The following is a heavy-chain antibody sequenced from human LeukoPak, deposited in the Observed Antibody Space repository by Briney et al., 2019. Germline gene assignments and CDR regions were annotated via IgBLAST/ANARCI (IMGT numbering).Heavy chain of an antibody. Sequence: SETLSLTCTVSGGSISSYYWSWIRQPPGKGLEWIGYIYYSGSTNYNPSLKSRVTISVDTSKNQFSLKLSSVTAADTAVYYCARGASSSRLSFDIWGQGTMVTVSS. D-gene: IGHD2/OR15-2a*01. CDR3: ARGASSSRLSFDI. J-gene: IGHJ3*02. CDR2: IYYSGST. CDR1: GGSISSYY. V-gene: IGHV4-59*01.